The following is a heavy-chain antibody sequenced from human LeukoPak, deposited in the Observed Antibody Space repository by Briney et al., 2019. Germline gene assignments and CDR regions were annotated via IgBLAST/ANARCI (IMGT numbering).Heavy chain of an antibody. CDR1: GFTFSSYW. D-gene: IGHD3-9*01. V-gene: IGHV3-7*04. Sequence: QPGGSLRLSCAASGFTFSSYWMSWVRQAPGKGLEWVANIKQDGSEKYYVDSVKGRFAISRDNAKNSLYLQMNSLRAEDTAVYYCARIDISTGSHTGNYYGMDVWGQGTTVTVSS. CDR3: ARIDISTGSHTGNYYGMDV. J-gene: IGHJ6*02. CDR2: IKQDGSEK.